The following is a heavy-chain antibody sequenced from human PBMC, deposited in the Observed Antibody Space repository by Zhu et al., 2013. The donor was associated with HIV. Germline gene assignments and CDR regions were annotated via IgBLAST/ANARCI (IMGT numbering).Heavy chain of an antibody. CDR1: GGSFSGYY. V-gene: IGHV4-34*01. CDR3: ARGARGYSSSWTTGTYYYYYMDV. D-gene: IGHD6-13*01. Sequence: QVQLQQWGAGLLKPSETLSLTCAVYGGSFSGYYWSWIRQPPGKGLEWIGEINHSGSTNYNPSLKSRVTISVDTSKNQFSLKLSSVTAADTAVYYCARGARGYSSSWTTGTYYYYYMDVWGKGTTVTVSS. CDR2: INHSGST. J-gene: IGHJ6*03.